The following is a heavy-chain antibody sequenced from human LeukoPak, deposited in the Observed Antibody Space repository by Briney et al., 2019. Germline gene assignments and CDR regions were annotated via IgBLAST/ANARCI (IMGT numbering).Heavy chain of an antibody. CDR3: ARDQSWEYQLPGY. CDR1: GFTFSSYS. J-gene: IGHJ4*02. D-gene: IGHD2-2*01. CDR2: ISSSSSYI. V-gene: IGHV3-21*01. Sequence: GGSLRVSCAASGFTFSSYSTNWGRQAPGKGVGWGSSISSSSSYIYYADSVKGRFTISRDNAKNSLYLQMNSLRAEDTAVYYCARDQSWEYQLPGYWGQGTLVTVSS.